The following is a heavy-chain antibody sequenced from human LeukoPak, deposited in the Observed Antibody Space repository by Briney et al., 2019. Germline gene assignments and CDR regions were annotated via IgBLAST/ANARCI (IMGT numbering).Heavy chain of an antibody. J-gene: IGHJ4*02. CDR3: ARGRTYSSSWPFDY. Sequence: GGSLRLSCAASGFTFNDYYMSWIRQAPGKGLEWVSYISSSGGSINYADSVKGRFTISRDNAKNSLYLQMNSLRAEDTAVHYCARGRTYSSSWPFDYWGQGTLVTVSS. CDR1: GFTFNDYY. V-gene: IGHV3-11*04. CDR2: ISSSGGSI. D-gene: IGHD6-13*01.